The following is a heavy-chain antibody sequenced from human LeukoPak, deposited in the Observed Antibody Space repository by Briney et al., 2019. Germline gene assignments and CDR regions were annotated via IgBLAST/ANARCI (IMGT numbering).Heavy chain of an antibody. D-gene: IGHD5-12*01. J-gene: IGHJ4*02. CDR2: INPNSGGT. CDR1: GYTFTGYY. CDR3: AREGSGYPY. V-gene: IGHV1-2*02. Sequence: ASVKVSCKASGYTFTGYYMHWVRQAPGQGLEWMGWINPNSGGTNYAQRFQGRVTMTRDTSISTAYMEVSRLTSDDTAVFYCAREGSGYPYWGQGTLVTVSS.